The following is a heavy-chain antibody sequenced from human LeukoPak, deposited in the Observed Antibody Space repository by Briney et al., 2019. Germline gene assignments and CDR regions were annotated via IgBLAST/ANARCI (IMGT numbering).Heavy chain of an antibody. D-gene: IGHD6-13*01. CDR1: GFTFNSYG. V-gene: IGHV3-33*01. CDR3: ARDKFGGSSSLIDY. Sequence: PGGSLRLSCAASGFTFNSYGMHWVRQAPGKGLEWVAVIWYDGSNKFYADSVKGRFTISRDSSENTLYLQMNSLRVEDTAVYYCARDKFGGSSSLIDYWGQGTLVTVSS. CDR2: IWYDGSNK. J-gene: IGHJ4*02.